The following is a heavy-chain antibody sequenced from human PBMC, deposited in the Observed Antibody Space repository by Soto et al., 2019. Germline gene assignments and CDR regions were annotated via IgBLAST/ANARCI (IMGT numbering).Heavy chain of an antibody. Sequence: QVQLVQSGAEAKKPGSSVKVSCKTSGGTFSSYAISWVQQAPGQGLEWMGGIVPLFRTTNYAQKFQGRVTITADTSTSTVYMERSGLRSGDTAVYYCARGGYSSTWSNLLDRSGLDVWGQGTTVTVSS. D-gene: IGHD6-13*01. CDR1: GGTFSSYA. CDR2: IVPLFRTT. V-gene: IGHV1-69*06. J-gene: IGHJ6*02. CDR3: ARGGYSSTWSNLLDRSGLDV.